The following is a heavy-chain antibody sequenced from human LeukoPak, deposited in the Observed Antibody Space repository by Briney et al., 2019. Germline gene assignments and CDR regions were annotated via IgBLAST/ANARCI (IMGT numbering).Heavy chain of an antibody. CDR1: GYTFTSYG. CDR2: VSGYNGDT. V-gene: IGHV1-18*01. D-gene: IGHD6-13*01. J-gene: IGHJ4*02. Sequence: ASVKVSCKASGYTFTSYGISWVRQASGQGLEWMGWVSGYNGDTSYAQKFQDRVTMTTNTPTTTAYMEVRSLRFDDTAVYYCATQSIASALYWGQGTPVTVSS. CDR3: ATQSIASALY.